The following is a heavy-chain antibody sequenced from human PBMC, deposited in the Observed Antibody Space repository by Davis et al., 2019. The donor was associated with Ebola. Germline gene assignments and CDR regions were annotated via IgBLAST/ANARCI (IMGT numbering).Heavy chain of an antibody. CDR2: ITYDGKNQ. CDR1: GFTFSSYW. V-gene: IGHV3-30*18. J-gene: IGHJ4*02. CDR3: ANARYSYGAAYFDN. Sequence: GESLKISCAASGFTFSSYWMIWVRQAPGKGLEWVAFITYDGKNQYYADSVKGRFTVSRDNPRNMLYLQMNSLRRDDTATYYCANARYSYGAAYFDNWGQGTLVTVST. D-gene: IGHD5-18*01.